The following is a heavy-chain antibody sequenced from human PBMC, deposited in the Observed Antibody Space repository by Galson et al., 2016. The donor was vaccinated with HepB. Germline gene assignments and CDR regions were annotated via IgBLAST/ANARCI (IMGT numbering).Heavy chain of an antibody. J-gene: IGHJ4*02. V-gene: IGHV1-18*04. D-gene: IGHD2-15*01. CDR1: GYTFINYG. CDR2: IRVDIGNT. CDR3: ARESLYCSGGNCYSPLGDY. Sequence: SCKASGYTFINYGISWVRQAPGQGLEWMAWIRVDIGNTNYAQKLQDRVTMTTDTSTSTAYMELRSLRSDDTAVYYCARESLYCSGGNCYSPLGDYWGQGTLVTVSS.